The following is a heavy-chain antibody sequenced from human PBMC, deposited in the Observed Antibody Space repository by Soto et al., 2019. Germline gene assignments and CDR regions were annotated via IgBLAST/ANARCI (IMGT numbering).Heavy chain of an antibody. CDR2: IDPSDSHI. CDR3: ARLASIVGPSHRGYYFDY. CDR1: GYSFPNHW. V-gene: IGHV5-10-1*01. D-gene: IGHD1-26*01. J-gene: IGHJ4*02. Sequence: GESLKISCKGSGYSFPNHWINWVRQRPGKGLEWMGWIDPSDSHINYSPSFQGHVTISADKSIGTAYLQWSGLKASDTAIYYCARLASIVGPSHRGYYFDYWGQGTVVTVSS.